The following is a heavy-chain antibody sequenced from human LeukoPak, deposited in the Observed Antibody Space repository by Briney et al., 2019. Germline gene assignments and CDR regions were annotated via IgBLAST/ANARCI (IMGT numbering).Heavy chain of an antibody. Sequence: SETLSLTCAVYGGSFSGYYWSWIRQPPGKGLEWIGEINHSGSTNYNSSLKSRVTISVDTSKNQFSLKLSSVTAADTAVYYCARGSDYYGSGSYLGGMDVWGQGTTVTVSS. CDR2: INHSGST. V-gene: IGHV4-34*01. D-gene: IGHD3-10*01. CDR1: GGSFSGYY. J-gene: IGHJ6*02. CDR3: ARGSDYYGSGSYLGGMDV.